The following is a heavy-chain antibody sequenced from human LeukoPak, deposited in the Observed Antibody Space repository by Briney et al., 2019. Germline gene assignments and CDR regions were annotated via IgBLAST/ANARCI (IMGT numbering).Heavy chain of an antibody. CDR2: TSRGGSDI. D-gene: IGHD2-21*02. V-gene: IGHV3-11*04. Sequence: GESLRLSCAASGFTVSNNYMTWVRQAPGKGLEWVAYTSRGGSDISYADSVKGRFTISTDNANSSLYLQMNSLRAEDTAVYFCVRARLIRLENFFDYWGQGTLVTVSS. J-gene: IGHJ4*02. CDR1: GFTVSNNY. CDR3: VRARLIRLENFFDY.